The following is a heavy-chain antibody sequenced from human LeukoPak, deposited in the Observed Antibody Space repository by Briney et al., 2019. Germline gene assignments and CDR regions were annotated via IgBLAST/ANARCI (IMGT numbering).Heavy chain of an antibody. D-gene: IGHD3-3*01. CDR1: GFTVSSNY. V-gene: IGHV3-66*01. CDR2: IYSCGST. CDR3: AGVSNYDFCSPPTGYMDV. Sequence: GGSLRLSCAASGFTVSSNYMSWVRQAPGKGLEWVSVIYSCGSTYYADSVKGRFTISRDNSKNTLYLQMNSLRAEDTAVYYCAGVSNYDFCSPPTGYMDVWGKGTTVTVSS. J-gene: IGHJ6*03.